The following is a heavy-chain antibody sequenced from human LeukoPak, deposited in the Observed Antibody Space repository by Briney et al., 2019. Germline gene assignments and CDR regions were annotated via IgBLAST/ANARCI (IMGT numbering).Heavy chain of an antibody. J-gene: IGHJ6*02. CDR2: IYYSGST. Sequence: SETLSLTCTVSGGSISSYYWSWIRQPPGKGLEWIGYIYYSGSTNYNPSLKSRVTISVDTSKNQFSLKLSSVTAADTAVYYCAGDFMVRGVMDVWGQGTTVTVSS. D-gene: IGHD3-10*01. CDR1: GGSISSYY. V-gene: IGHV4-59*01. CDR3: AGDFMVRGVMDV.